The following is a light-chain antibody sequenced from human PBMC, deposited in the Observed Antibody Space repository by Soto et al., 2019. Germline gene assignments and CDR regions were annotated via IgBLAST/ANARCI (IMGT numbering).Light chain of an antibody. J-gene: IGKJ4*01. CDR1: QSISTW. CDR2: KAS. Sequence: DIQMTQSPSTLSASVGDRVTITCRASQSISTWLAWYQQKPGKAPKLLIYKASNLEGGVPSRFSGSGSGTEFNITISSLQPDDFATYYSQQYHTYPLTFGGGTTVAIK. CDR3: QQYHTYPLT. V-gene: IGKV1-5*03.